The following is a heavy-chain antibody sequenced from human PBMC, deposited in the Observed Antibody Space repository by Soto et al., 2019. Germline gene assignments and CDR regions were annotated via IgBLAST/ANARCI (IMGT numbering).Heavy chain of an antibody. D-gene: IGHD3-10*01. CDR1: GFTFSTYG. V-gene: IGHV3-33*01. J-gene: IGHJ3*02. CDR2: IWYDGSHM. Sequence: GGSLRLSCAASGFTFSTYGMHWVRQAPGKGLEWVAIIWYDGSHMFYADSVKGRFTISRDNSKNTVYLQMNSLRAEDTAVYYCARRGGLRFGELPFDIWCPARVVTV. CDR3: ARRGGLRFGELPFDI.